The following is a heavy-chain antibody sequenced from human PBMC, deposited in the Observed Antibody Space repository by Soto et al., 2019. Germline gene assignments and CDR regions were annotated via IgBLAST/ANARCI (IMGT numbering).Heavy chain of an antibody. CDR3: AHLMITYGGVVADDAFDI. CDR2: VYWDGDK. CDR1: GFSLSAAAVG. V-gene: IGHV2-5*02. J-gene: IGHJ3*02. D-gene: IGHD3-16*02. Sequence: GSGPTLVNPTQTLTLTCTFSGFSLSAAAVGVAWIRQPPGKALEWLAVVYWDGDKRYSPSLNSRLTITKDASSNQVVLTVANMDPVDTATYYCAHLMITYGGVVADDAFDIWGPVTMVPVSS.